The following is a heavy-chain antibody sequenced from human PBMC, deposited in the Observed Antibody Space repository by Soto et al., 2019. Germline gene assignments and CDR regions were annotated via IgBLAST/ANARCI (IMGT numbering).Heavy chain of an antibody. CDR3: AKGLHGGYGKLDY. CDR1: GFTLSTYA. J-gene: IGHJ4*02. Sequence: EVQLLESGGGLVQPGGSLRLSCAASGFTLSTYAMSWVRQAPGKGLEWVSGISGSGDTTYYTDSVKGRFTISRDNSKNTLYVQMNSLRAEDTAVYYCAKGLHGGYGKLDYWGQGTLVAVSS. CDR2: ISGSGDTT. D-gene: IGHD5-12*01. V-gene: IGHV3-23*01.